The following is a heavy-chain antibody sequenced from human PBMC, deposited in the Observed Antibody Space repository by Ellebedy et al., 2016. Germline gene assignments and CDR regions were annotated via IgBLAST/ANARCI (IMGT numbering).Heavy chain of an antibody. CDR3: ARARPWGVVVVITSFDY. CDR1: GGSIRSSRYY. CDR2: IYYSGST. Sequence: SETLSLTCTVSGGSIRSSRYYWGSIRQPPGKGLEWIGSIYYSGSTYYNPSLKSRVTISVDTSKNQFPLKLSSVTAADTAVYYCARARPWGVVVVITSFDYWGQGTLVTVSS. J-gene: IGHJ4*02. D-gene: IGHD3-22*01. V-gene: IGHV4-39*06.